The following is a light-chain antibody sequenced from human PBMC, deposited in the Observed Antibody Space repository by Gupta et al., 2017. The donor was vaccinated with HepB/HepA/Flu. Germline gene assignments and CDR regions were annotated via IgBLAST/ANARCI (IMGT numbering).Light chain of an antibody. Sequence: DIQMTQSPSSLSASVGDSVTITCRASQSVATYLNWYQHKRGQAPKLLVHTSSMLQSGVPSRFSGNGYKTEFTLTITSLQPEDSATYYCQHSYSAYSFGQGTKLEIK. J-gene: IGKJ2*03. CDR1: QSVATY. CDR2: TSS. CDR3: QHSYSAYS. V-gene: IGKV1-39*01.